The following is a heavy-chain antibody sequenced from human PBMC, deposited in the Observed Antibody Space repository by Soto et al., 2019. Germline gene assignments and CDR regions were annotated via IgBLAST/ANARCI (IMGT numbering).Heavy chain of an antibody. CDR2: ISNTGTTI. J-gene: IGHJ4*02. CDR1: GFSFSDYY. V-gene: IGHV3-11*01. D-gene: IGHD2-21*01. CDR3: ARTLAIYRGVLPYYLDY. Sequence: GGSLRLSCTTSGFSFSDYYMSWIRQAPGKGLEWVSYISNTGTTIYYADSVEGRFTISRDNGKNSLYLHMNSLRAEDTALYYCARTLAIYRGVLPYYLDYWGQGTLVTVSS.